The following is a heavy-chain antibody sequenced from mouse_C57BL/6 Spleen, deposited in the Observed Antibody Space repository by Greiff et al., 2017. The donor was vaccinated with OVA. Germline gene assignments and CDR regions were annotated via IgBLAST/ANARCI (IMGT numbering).Heavy chain of an antibody. CDR2: IYPRSGNT. CDR1: GYTFTSYG. D-gene: IGHD1-1*01. Sequence: QVQLQQSGAELARPGASVKLSCKASGYTFTSYGISWVKQRTGQGLEWIGEIYPRSGNTYYNEKFKGKATLTADKSSSTAYMELRSLTSEDSAVYFCARSGFITTVKDYAMDYWGQGTSVTVSS. CDR3: ARSGFITTVKDYAMDY. J-gene: IGHJ4*01. V-gene: IGHV1-81*01.